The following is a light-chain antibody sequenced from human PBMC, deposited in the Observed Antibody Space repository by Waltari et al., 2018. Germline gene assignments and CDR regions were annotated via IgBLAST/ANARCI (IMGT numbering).Light chain of an antibody. CDR1: QSVSNSY. Sequence: EIVLTQSPRTLSFSTGERATLSCRASQSVSNSYLAWYQHKPGQAPRLIIYGAFNRASGLPDRFSGSESGTDFTLTISRLEPEDFAVYYCQQSGSSPLTFGGGTKVEIK. J-gene: IGKJ4*01. V-gene: IGKV3-20*01. CDR3: QQSGSSPLT. CDR2: GAF.